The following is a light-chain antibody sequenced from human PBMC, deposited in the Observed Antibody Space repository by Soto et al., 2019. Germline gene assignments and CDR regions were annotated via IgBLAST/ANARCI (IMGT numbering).Light chain of an antibody. V-gene: IGKV3-11*01. CDR3: QQRSNGSLFT. J-gene: IGKJ3*01. Sequence: EIVLTQSPATLSLSPGERATLSCRASQSISRFLAWYQQKPGQAPRLLIYDASNKPAGIPARFNGSGSGTDFTLTISSLEPEDFAVYYCQQRSNGSLFTFGPGTKVDFK. CDR1: QSISRF. CDR2: DAS.